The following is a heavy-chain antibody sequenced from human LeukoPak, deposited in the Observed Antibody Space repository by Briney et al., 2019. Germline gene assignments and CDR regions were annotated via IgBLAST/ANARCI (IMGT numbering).Heavy chain of an antibody. V-gene: IGHV1-69*05. CDR1: GGTFSSYA. J-gene: IGHJ5*02. CDR2: IIPIFGTA. D-gene: IGHD3-3*01. Sequence: EASVKVFCKASGGTFSSYAISWVRQAPGQGLEWMGGIIPIFGTANYAQKFQGRVTITTDESTSTAYMELSSLRSEDTAVYYCARVLTYDFWSGYQGSYNWFDPWGQGTLVTVSS. CDR3: ARVLTYDFWSGYQGSYNWFDP.